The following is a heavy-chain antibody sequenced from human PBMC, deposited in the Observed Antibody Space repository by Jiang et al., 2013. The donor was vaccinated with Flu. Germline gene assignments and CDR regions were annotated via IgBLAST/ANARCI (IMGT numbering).Heavy chain of an antibody. CDR3: ARSTSVYGSSGAYYYYYYMDV. CDR1: GFSFSDSY. V-gene: IGHV3-11*01. J-gene: IGHJ6*03. Sequence: VQLVESGGGLVKPGGSLRLSCAGSGFSFSDSYMTWIRQAPGKGLEWISDISDTGDFLNYVDSVKGRFTISRDNAKNSLFLQMNNLRAEDTAVYYCARSTSVYGSSGAYYYYYYMDVWGKGTTVSVSS. D-gene: IGHD5/OR15-5a*01. CDR2: ISDTGDFL.